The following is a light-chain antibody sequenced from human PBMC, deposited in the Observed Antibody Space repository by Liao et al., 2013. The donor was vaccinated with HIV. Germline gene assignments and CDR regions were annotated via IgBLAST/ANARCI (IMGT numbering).Light chain of an antibody. J-gene: IGLJ2*01. CDR2: QDR. V-gene: IGLV3-1*01. CDR1: NLGDKH. CDR3: QAWDTTTAV. Sequence: SYGLTQPPSVSVSPGQTASIFCSGDNLGDKHASWYQQKPGQSPVLVIYQDRKRPSGIPERFSGSNSGNTATLTISGTQAMDEADYYCQAWDTTTAVFGGGTKLTVL.